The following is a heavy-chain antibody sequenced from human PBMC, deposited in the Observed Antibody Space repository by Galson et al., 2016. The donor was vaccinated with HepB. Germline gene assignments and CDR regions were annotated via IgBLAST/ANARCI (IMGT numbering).Heavy chain of an antibody. V-gene: IGHV3-11*06. CDR1: GFIFSDYA. Sequence: SLRLSCAASGFIFSDYAMSWVRQAPGKGLEWVSVISGRDRITNYADSVKGRFTISRDNAKNSLYLQMNSLRAEDTAVYYCARVRHEGYGDYAFDYWGQGTLVTVSS. CDR2: ISGRDRIT. CDR3: ARVRHEGYGDYAFDY. J-gene: IGHJ4*02. D-gene: IGHD4-17*01.